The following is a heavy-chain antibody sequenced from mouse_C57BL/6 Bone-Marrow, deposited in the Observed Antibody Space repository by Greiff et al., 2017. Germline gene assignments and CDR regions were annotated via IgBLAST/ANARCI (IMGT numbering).Heavy chain of an antibody. CDR2: IYPRSGNT. Sequence: VQLQQSGAELARPGASVKLSCKASGYTFTSSGISWVKQRTGQGLEWIGEIYPRSGNTYYNEKFKGKATLTADKSSSTAYMELRSLTSEDSAVYFCEQLKYYFDYWGQGTTLTVSS. V-gene: IGHV1-81*01. D-gene: IGHD3-1*01. J-gene: IGHJ2*01. CDR3: EQLKYYFDY. CDR1: GYTFTSSG.